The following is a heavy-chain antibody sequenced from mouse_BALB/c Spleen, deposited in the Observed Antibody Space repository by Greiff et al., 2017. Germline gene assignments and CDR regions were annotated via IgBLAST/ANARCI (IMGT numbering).Heavy chain of an antibody. Sequence: EVKLVESGGDLVKPGGSLKLSCAASGFTFSSYGMSWVRQTPDKRLEWVATISSGGSYTYYPDSVKGRFTISRDNAKNTLYLQMSSLRSEDTAMYYCAKVPITTVVATPAWFAYWGQGTLVTVSA. CDR2: ISSGGSYT. CDR1: GFTFSSYG. CDR3: AKVPITTVVATPAWFAY. V-gene: IGHV5-6*02. D-gene: IGHD1-1*01. J-gene: IGHJ3*01.